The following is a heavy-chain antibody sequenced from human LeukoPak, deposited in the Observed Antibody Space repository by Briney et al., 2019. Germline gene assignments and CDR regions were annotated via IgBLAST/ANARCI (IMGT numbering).Heavy chain of an antibody. CDR2: ISSSGSTI. J-gene: IGHJ6*02. CDR3: ARAEVISSSPVRYYYGMDV. Sequence: GGSLKLSCAASGFTFSSYEINLFLEPPGKGLAWVSYISSSGSTIYYPDSLKGSSTIPRHNAKNSLPLKMNTLRDEDTPVYYCARAEVISSSPVRYYYGMDVWGQGTTVTVSS. D-gene: IGHD6-6*01. CDR1: GFTFSSYE. V-gene: IGHV3-48*03.